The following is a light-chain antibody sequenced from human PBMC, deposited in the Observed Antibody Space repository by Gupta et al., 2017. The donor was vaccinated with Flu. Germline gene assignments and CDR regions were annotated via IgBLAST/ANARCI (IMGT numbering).Light chain of an antibody. V-gene: IGLV1-44*01. CDR2: NDN. CDR1: NSNIGRNT. J-gene: IGLJ3*02. CDR3: SSLDDSLNGPV. Sequence: QSLLTQPPSSSGTPAQRAPISCPGTNSNIGRNTLSWYQQLPGAAPKLIIQNDNQRPSGVPVRFSGSKAGTSASLTISGLQSEDEGDCYCSSLDDSLNGPVFGGGTRLTVL.